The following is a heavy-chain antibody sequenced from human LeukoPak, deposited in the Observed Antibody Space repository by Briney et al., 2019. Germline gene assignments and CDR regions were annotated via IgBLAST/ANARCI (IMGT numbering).Heavy chain of an antibody. CDR1: GFAVSSNF. V-gene: IGHV3-53*01. CDR3: ARDRDYGGFDY. D-gene: IGHD4/OR15-4a*01. CDR2: IYSTGTT. Sequence: PGGSLRLSCAASGFAVSSNFMSWVRQAPGKGLEWVSVIYSTGTTYYADSVKGRFTISRDNTRNTLYLQMNSLRAEDTAVYYCARDRDYGGFDYWGQGTLVTVSS. J-gene: IGHJ4*02.